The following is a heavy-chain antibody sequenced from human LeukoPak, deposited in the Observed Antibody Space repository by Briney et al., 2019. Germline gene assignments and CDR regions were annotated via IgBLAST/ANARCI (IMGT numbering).Heavy chain of an antibody. CDR2: IYYSGST. CDR1: GGSISSSSYY. V-gene: IGHV4-39*01. D-gene: IGHD5-24*01. CDR3: ARPMLGNDYNQSGGFDY. Sequence: PSETLSLTCTVSGGSISSSSYYWGWIRQPPGKGLEWIGSIYYSGSTYYNPSLKSRVTISVDTSKNQFSLQLSSVTAADTAVYYRARPMLGNDYNQSGGFDYWGQGTLVTVSS. J-gene: IGHJ4*02.